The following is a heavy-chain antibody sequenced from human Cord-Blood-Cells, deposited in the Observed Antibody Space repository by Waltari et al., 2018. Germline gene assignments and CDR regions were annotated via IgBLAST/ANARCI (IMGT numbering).Heavy chain of an antibody. CDR3: ARDLSSSYYYYMDV. Sequence: EVQLVESGGGLVKPGGSLRLSCAASGFTFSSYSMKWVRQAPGKGLEWVSSISSSSSYIYYADSVKGRFTISRDNAKNSLYLQMNSLRAEDTAVYYCARDLSSSYYYYMDVWGKGTTVTVSS. CDR2: ISSSSSYI. CDR1: GFTFSSYS. V-gene: IGHV3-21*01. J-gene: IGHJ6*03. D-gene: IGHD6-6*01.